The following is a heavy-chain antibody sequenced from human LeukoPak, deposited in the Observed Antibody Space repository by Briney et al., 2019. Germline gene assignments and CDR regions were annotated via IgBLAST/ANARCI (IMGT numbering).Heavy chain of an antibody. J-gene: IGHJ4*02. V-gene: IGHV1-18*01. CDR3: ASHSGYDPFDY. D-gene: IGHD5-12*01. Sequence: GSSVKVSCKASGGTFSSYAISWVRQAPGQGLEWMGWISAYNGNTNYAQKLQGRVTMTTDTSTSTAYMELRSLRSDDTAVYYCASHSGYDPFDYWGQGTLVTVSS. CDR2: ISAYNGNT. CDR1: GGTFSSYA.